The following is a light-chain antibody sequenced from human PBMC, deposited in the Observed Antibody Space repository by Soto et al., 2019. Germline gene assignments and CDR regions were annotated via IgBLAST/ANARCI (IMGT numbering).Light chain of an antibody. J-gene: IGLJ2*01. CDR2: DVS. V-gene: IGLV2-14*01. Sequence: QSALTQPAFVSGSPGQSITISCTGTSSDVGGYNYVSWYQQHPGKAPKLMIYDVSNRPSGVSNRFSGSKSGNTASLTISGLQAEDEAAYYCSSYTSSSTYVVFGGGTQLTVL. CDR1: SSDVGGYNY. CDR3: SSYTSSSTYVV.